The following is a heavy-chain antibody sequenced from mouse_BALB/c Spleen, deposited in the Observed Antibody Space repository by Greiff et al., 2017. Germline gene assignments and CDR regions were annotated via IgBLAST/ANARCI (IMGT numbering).Heavy chain of an antibody. CDR3: ARTGPTVVATEYYYAMDY. V-gene: IGHV5-6*01. CDR2: ISSGGSYT. Sequence: EVKLVESGGDLVKPGGSLKLSCAASGFTFSSYGMSWVRQTPDKRLEWVATISSGGSYTYYPDSVKGRFTISRDNAKNTLYLQMSSLKSEDTAMYYCARTGPTVVATEYYYAMDYWGQGTSVTVSS. J-gene: IGHJ4*01. D-gene: IGHD1-1*01. CDR1: GFTFSSYG.